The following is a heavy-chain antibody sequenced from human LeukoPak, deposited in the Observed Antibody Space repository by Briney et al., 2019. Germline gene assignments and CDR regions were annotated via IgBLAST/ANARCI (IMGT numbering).Heavy chain of an antibody. Sequence: PGGSLRLSCAASGFTFSSYWMSWVRQAPGKGLEWVANIKQDGSEKYYVDSVKGRFTISRDNAKNSLYLQMNSLRAEDTAVYYCASLGYNWNLRFWGQGTLVTVSS. CDR1: GFTFSSYW. CDR3: ASLGYNWNLRF. V-gene: IGHV3-7*01. CDR2: IKQDGSEK. D-gene: IGHD1-7*01. J-gene: IGHJ4*02.